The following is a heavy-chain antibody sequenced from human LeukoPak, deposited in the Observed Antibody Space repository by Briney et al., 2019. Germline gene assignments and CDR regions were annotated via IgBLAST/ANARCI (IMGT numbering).Heavy chain of an antibody. J-gene: IGHJ4*02. V-gene: IGHV4-30-2*01. CDR1: GGSISSGGYS. CDR2: IYHSGST. CDR3: ARGVYDPLFDY. D-gene: IGHD5/OR15-5a*01. Sequence: SETLSLTCAVSGGSISSGGYSWSWIRQPPGKGLEWIGYIYHSGSTYYNPSLKSRVTISVDRSKNQFSPKLSSVTAADTAVYYCARGVYDPLFDYWGQGTLVTVSS.